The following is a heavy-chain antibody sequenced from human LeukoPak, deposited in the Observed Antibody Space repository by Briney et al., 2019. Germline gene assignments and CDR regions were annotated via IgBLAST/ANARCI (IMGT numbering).Heavy chain of an antibody. J-gene: IGHJ4*02. D-gene: IGHD2-21*02. Sequence: GGSLRLSCAASGFTFSTYAMGWVRQAPGKGLEWVSSTNVGGNNAYYADSVKGRFTISRDNSKNTLYLQLTGLRAEDTAVYYCAKDRRLGGDNPFDYWGQGTLVTVSS. CDR3: AKDRRLGGDNPFDY. CDR1: GFTFSTYA. V-gene: IGHV3-23*01. CDR2: TNVGGNNA.